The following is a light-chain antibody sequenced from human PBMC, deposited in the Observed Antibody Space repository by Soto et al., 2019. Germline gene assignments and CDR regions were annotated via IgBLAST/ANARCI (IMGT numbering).Light chain of an antibody. Sequence: AIRMTQSPSSLSASTGGRVTITCRARQGISSYLAWYQQKPGKAPKLLIYAASTLQSGVPSRFSGSGSGTDFTLTISCLHSEDFATYYCQQYYTYPRTFGQGTKVEIK. CDR2: AAS. J-gene: IGKJ1*01. CDR3: QQYYTYPRT. CDR1: QGISSY. V-gene: IGKV1-8*01.